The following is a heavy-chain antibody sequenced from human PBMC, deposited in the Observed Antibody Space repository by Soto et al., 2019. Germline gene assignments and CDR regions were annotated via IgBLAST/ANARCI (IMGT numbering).Heavy chain of an antibody. V-gene: IGHV1-69*08. D-gene: IGHD6-13*01. J-gene: IGHJ5*02. Sequence: QVQLVQSGAEVKKPGSSVKVSCKASGGTFSSYTISWVRQAPGQGLEWMGRIIPILGIANYAQKFQGRVTITEDKSTSTAYMELSSLRSEDTAVYYCARDGGSSSWYGEGNWFDPWGQGTLVTVSS. CDR3: ARDGGSSSWYGEGNWFDP. CDR1: GGTFSSYT. CDR2: IIPILGIA.